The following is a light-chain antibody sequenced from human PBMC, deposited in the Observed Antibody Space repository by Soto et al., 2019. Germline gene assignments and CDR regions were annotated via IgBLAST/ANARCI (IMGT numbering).Light chain of an antibody. V-gene: IGKV1-27*01. CDR1: QDIRNS. J-gene: IGKJ4*01. CDR2: AAS. Sequence: DIQMTQSPSCLSASIGDRITITCRASQDIRNSLAWYQQKPGKVPKLLIYAASTLQSGVPSRFSGSGSGTDFTLTISSLQPEDVATYSCQKYNSAPLTFGGGTEVEIK. CDR3: QKYNSAPLT.